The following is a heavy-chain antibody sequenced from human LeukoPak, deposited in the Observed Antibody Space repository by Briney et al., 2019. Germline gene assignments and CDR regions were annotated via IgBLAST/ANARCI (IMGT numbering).Heavy chain of an antibody. J-gene: IGHJ4*02. V-gene: IGHV4-38-2*01. D-gene: IGHD2-2*01. Sequence: SETLSLTCSVSGYSFTSSHYWGWIRQPPGKGLEWIANIYHTGSAHYNPSLKSRVTISVDTSKNQFSLKLSSVTAADTAVYYCARYCTSTTCILRGFDYWGQGTLVTVSS. CDR3: ARYCTSTTCILRGFDY. CDR2: IYHTGSA. CDR1: GYSFTSSHY.